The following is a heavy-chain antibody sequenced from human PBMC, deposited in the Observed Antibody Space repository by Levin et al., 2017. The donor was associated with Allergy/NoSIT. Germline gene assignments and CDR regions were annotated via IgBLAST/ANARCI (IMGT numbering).Heavy chain of an antibody. J-gene: IGHJ3*02. CDR3: ARAHGRYFDWLFHRDAFDI. Sequence: TSETLSLTCAVYGGSFSGYYWSWIRQPPGKGLEWIGEINHSGSTNYNPSLKSRVTISVDTSKNQFSLKLSSVTAADTAVYYCARAHGRYFDWLFHRDAFDIWGQGTMVTVSS. D-gene: IGHD3-9*01. CDR1: GGSFSGYY. CDR2: INHSGST. V-gene: IGHV4-34*01.